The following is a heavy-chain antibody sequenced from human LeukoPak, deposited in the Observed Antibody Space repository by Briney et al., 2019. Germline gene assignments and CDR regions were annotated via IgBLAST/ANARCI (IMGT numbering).Heavy chain of an antibody. Sequence: PGGSLRLSCAASGFTFSSYSMSWVRQAPGKGLEWVSVIYSGGSTYYADSVKGRFTISRDNSKNTLYLQMNSLRAEDTAVYYCARDQLGMDVWGKGTTVTVSS. D-gene: IGHD3-10*01. J-gene: IGHJ6*03. CDR3: ARDQLGMDV. CDR1: GFTFSSYS. V-gene: IGHV3-53*01. CDR2: IYSGGST.